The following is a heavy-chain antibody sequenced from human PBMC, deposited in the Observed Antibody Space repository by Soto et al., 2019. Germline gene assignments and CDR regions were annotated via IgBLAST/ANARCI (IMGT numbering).Heavy chain of an antibody. Sequence: QVDLVQSGAEVKEPGASVRISCEASGYTFTSYGIHWVRQAPGQRLEWMGWINTGSSNTRYSPEFQARVTITRDTSESTAYMELNSLRSEDTAVYYCARAMPTAGYIYFAQWGQGTLVTVSS. CDR1: GYTFTSYG. J-gene: IGHJ4*02. CDR3: ARAMPTAGYIYFAQ. V-gene: IGHV1-3*04. CDR2: INTGSSNT. D-gene: IGHD3-9*01.